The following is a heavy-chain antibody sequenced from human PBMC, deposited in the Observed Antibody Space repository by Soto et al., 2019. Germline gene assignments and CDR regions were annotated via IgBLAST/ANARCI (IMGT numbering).Heavy chain of an antibody. Sequence: ASXKVSCKASGGTFSSYAISWVRQAPGQGLEWMGGIIPIFGTANYAQKFQGRVTITADESTSTAYMELSSLRSEDTAVYYCARAIRTASSSWFHHLDYWGQGTLVTVSS. V-gene: IGHV1-69*13. CDR3: ARAIRTASSSWFHHLDY. D-gene: IGHD6-13*01. CDR1: GGTFSSYA. CDR2: IIPIFGTA. J-gene: IGHJ4*02.